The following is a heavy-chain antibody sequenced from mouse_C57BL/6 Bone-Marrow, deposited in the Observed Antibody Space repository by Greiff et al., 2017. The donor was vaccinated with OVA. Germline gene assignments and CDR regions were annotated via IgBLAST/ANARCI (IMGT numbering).Heavy chain of an antibody. V-gene: IGHV7-3*01. Sequence: EVQLVESGGGLLQPGGSLSLSCAASGLTFTDYYMSWVRQPPGKAREWLGFIRNKANGYTTEYSASVKGRFTISRDNSQSILYLQMNAMRAEDSATYYCARYSIYVDYWGQGTTLTVSS. CDR3: ARYSIYVDY. J-gene: IGHJ2*01. CDR2: IRNKANGYTT. CDR1: GLTFTDYY.